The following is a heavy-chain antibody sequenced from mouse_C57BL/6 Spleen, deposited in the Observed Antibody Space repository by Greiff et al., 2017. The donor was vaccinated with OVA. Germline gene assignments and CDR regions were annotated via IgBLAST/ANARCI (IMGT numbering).Heavy chain of an antibody. CDR2: IYPGSGST. J-gene: IGHJ4*01. D-gene: IGHD4-1*01. V-gene: IGHV1-55*01. CDR1: GYTFTSYW. CDR3: ARSGPDYAMDY. Sequence: QVQLQQPGAELVKPGASVKMSCKASGYTFTSYWITWVKQRPGQGLEWIGDIYPGSGSTNYNEKFKGKATLTVDTSSSTAYMQLSSLTSEDSAVYYCARSGPDYAMDYWGQGTSVTVSS.